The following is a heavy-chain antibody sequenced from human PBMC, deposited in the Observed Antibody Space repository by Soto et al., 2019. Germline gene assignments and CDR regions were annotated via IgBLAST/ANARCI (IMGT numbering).Heavy chain of an antibody. D-gene: IGHD2-2*01. CDR2: ISGSGGST. CDR3: AKSLYCSSTSCYPAFDI. CDR1: GFTFSSYA. Sequence: EVQLLESGGGLVQPGGSLRLSCAASGFTFSSYAMSWVRQAPGKGLEWVSAISGSGGSTYYADSAKGRFTISRDNSKNTLYLQMNSLRAEDTAVYYCAKSLYCSSTSCYPAFDIWGQGTMVTVSS. V-gene: IGHV3-23*01. J-gene: IGHJ3*02.